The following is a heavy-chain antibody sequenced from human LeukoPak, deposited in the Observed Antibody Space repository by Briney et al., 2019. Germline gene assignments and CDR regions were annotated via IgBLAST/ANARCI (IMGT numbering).Heavy chain of an antibody. CDR3: AREDRRYSSSPIGY. J-gene: IGHJ4*02. Sequence: KSSETLSLTCTVSGGSISSYYWSWIRQPAGKGLEWIGRIYTSGSTNYNPSLKSRVTMSVDTSKNQFSLKLSSVTAADTAVYYCAREDRRYSSSPIGYWGQGTLVTVSS. V-gene: IGHV4-4*07. CDR1: GGSISSYY. D-gene: IGHD6-6*01. CDR2: IYTSGST.